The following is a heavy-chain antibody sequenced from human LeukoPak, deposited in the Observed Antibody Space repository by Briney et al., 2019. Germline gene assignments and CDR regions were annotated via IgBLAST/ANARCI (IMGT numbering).Heavy chain of an antibody. Sequence: GESLKITCKGSGYSFTSYWIGWVRQMPGKGLEWMGIIYPGDSDTRYSPSFQGQVTISADKSISTAYLQWSSLKASDTAMYYCARQREFTVTYFDYWGQGTLVTVSS. CDR3: ARQREFTVTYFDY. D-gene: IGHD4-17*01. CDR1: GYSFTSYW. CDR2: IYPGDSDT. J-gene: IGHJ4*02. V-gene: IGHV5-51*01.